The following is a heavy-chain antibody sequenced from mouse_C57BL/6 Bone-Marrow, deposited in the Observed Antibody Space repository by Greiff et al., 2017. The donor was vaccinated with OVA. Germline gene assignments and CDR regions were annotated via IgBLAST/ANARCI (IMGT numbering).Heavy chain of an antibody. V-gene: IGHV2-6*01. CDR2: IWGVGST. CDR1: GFSLTSYG. D-gene: IGHD2-5*01. J-gene: IGHJ3*01. CDR3: ASDESYYSKGAY. Sequence: QVQLKESGPGLVAPSQSLSISCTVSGFSLTSYGVDWVRQSPGKGLEWLGVIWGVGSTNYNSALNSRLSISKDNSKSQVFLKMNSLQTDDTAMYYCASDESYYSKGAYWGQGTLVTVSA.